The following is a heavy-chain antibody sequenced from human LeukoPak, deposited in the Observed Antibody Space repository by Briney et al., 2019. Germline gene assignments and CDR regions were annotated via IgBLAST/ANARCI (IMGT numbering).Heavy chain of an antibody. V-gene: IGHV4-31*03. Sequence: SQTLSLTCTVSGGSISSGGYYWSWIRQHPGKGLEWIGYIYYSGSTYYNPSLKSRVTISVDTSKNQFSLKLSSVTAADTAVYYCARDLSGDCWIDYWGPGTLVTVSS. J-gene: IGHJ4*02. CDR1: GGSISSGGYY. CDR2: IYYSGST. D-gene: IGHD2-21*02. CDR3: ARDLSGDCWIDY.